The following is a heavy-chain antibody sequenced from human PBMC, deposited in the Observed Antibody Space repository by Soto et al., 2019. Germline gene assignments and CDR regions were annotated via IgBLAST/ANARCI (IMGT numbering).Heavy chain of an antibody. D-gene: IGHD6-19*01. CDR3: AKGGRQWLVTSDFNY. Sequence: VQLVESGGGVVQPGRSLRLSCAASGFTFSDYAMHWVRQAPGKGLEWVAVVSHDGRNTYYADSEKGRFTISRDSSKNTVSLEMTSLRAEDTAVYYCAKGGRQWLVTSDFNYWGQGALVTVSS. J-gene: IGHJ4*02. CDR1: GFTFSDYA. CDR2: VSHDGRNT. V-gene: IGHV3-30*18.